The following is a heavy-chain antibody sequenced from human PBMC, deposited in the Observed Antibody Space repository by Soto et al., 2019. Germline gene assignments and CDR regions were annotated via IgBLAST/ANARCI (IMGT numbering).Heavy chain of an antibody. CDR2: IYPGDSDT. V-gene: IGHV5-51*01. Sequence: PGESLKISCKGSGYSFTSYWIGWVRQMPGKGLEWMGIIYPGDSDTRYSPSFRGQVTISADKSISTAYLQWSSLKASDTAMYYCARRDYGGNPVGIWFDPWGQGTLVTVSS. CDR1: GYSFTSYW. CDR3: ARRDYGGNPVGIWFDP. J-gene: IGHJ5*02. D-gene: IGHD4-17*01.